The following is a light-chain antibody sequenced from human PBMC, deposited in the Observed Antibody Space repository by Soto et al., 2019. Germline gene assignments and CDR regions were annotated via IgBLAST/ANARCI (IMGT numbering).Light chain of an antibody. CDR2: DAS. V-gene: IGKV3-11*01. CDR3: QQRSKWPVT. J-gene: IGKJ3*01. Sequence: EIVLTQSPATLSLSPGERATLSCSASQSVSSYFAWYQQKPGQAPRLLIYDASTRATGIPARFSGSGSGTGFTPAIRSLDHEDLAGYCWQQRSKWPVTFGPGTKVDIK. CDR1: QSVSSY.